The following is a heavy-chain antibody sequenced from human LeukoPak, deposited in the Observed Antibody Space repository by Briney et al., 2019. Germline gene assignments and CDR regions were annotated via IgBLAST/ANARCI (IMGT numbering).Heavy chain of an antibody. Sequence: ASVKVSCKVSGYTLTELSMHWVRQAPGKGLEWMGGFDPEDGETIYAQKFQGRVTMTGDTSTDTAYMELSSLRSEDTAVYYCATDLPVGATFTFDYWGQGTLVTVSS. CDR3: ATDLPVGATFTFDY. CDR2: FDPEDGET. D-gene: IGHD1-26*01. CDR1: GYTLTELS. V-gene: IGHV1-24*01. J-gene: IGHJ4*02.